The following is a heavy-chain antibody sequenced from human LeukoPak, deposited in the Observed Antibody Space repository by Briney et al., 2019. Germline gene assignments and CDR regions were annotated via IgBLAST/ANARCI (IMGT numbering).Heavy chain of an antibody. Sequence: GGSLRLSCAASGFTSSSYSMNWVRQAPGKGLEWVSSISSSSSYIYYADSVKGRFTISRDNAKNSLHLQMNSLRAEDTAVYYCARDRPGYCSGGSCSPPAWGQGTLVTVSS. CDR1: GFTSSSYS. J-gene: IGHJ4*02. CDR2: ISSSSSYI. CDR3: ARDRPGYCSGGSCSPPA. D-gene: IGHD2-15*01. V-gene: IGHV3-21*01.